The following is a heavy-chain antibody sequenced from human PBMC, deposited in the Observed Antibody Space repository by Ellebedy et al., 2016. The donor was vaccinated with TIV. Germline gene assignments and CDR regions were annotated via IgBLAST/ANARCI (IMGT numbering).Heavy chain of an antibody. CDR2: ISSTSTYI. V-gene: IGHV3-21*01. Sequence: PGGSLRLSCAASEFTFSTYSMNWVRQAPGKGLEWVSSISSTSTYIFYADSVKGRFTVSRDNAKNSLYLQMNSLRAEDTAVYYCARDITFDYWGQGTLVTVSS. CDR1: EFTFSTYS. J-gene: IGHJ4*02. CDR3: ARDITFDY.